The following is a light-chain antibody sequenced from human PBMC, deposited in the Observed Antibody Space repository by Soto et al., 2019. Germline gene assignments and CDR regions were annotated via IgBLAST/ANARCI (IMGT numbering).Light chain of an antibody. CDR1: SSDVGGYNY. V-gene: IGLV2-14*01. Sequence: QSVLTQPASVSGSPGQSITISCTGTSSDVGGYNYVSWYQQFPGKVPKLMIYDVTNRPSGVSNRFSGSKSGNTASLTISGLQAEDEADYYCASYTNSGTRVFGGGTKLTVL. CDR2: DVT. CDR3: ASYTNSGTRV. J-gene: IGLJ3*02.